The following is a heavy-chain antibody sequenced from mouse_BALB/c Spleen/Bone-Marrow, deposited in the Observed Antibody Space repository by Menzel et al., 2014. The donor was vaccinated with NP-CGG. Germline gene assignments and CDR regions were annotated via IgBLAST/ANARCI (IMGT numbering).Heavy chain of an antibody. CDR2: IDPSDSYT. D-gene: IGHD2-4*01. CDR1: GYTFTSYW. Sequence: QVQLQQSGVEFVKPGASVKLSCKASGYTFTSYWMHWVKQRPGQGLEWIGEIDPSDSYTKYNQNFKGKATLTVDKSSSTAYMQLSSLTSEDSAVYYCARTYYDYDWFAYWGQGTLAPVSA. CDR3: ARTYYDYDWFAY. J-gene: IGHJ3*01. V-gene: IGHV1-69*02.